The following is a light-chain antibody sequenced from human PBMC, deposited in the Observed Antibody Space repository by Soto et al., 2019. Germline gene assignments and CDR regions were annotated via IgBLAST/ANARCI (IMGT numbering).Light chain of an antibody. CDR3: IKDYGDSWT. J-gene: IGKJ1*01. Sequence: QMTQSPSSLSASVGEKIIITCRASRDVGSDVSWYQQKPGQAPKLLIYAASNLYTGVPSRFSGSRSGTEFTLTISSLQPEEFAYYYCIKDYGDSWTFGQGTKVDIK. CDR1: RDVGSD. CDR2: AAS. V-gene: IGKV1-6*01.